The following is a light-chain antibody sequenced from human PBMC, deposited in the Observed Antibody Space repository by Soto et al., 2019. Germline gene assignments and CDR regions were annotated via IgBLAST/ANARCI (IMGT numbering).Light chain of an antibody. J-gene: IGKJ4*01. CDR2: DAS. CDR3: QQNDIPPPFT. Sequence: DIQMTQSPSSLSASVGDRVTITCRASQTLFTYLNWYQHKPGKAPKLLGYDASTLQSGVPSRFSARGSGTDFTLTISNLQPEDFATYYCQQNDIPPPFTVGGGTKVE. CDR1: QTLFTY. V-gene: IGKV1-39*01.